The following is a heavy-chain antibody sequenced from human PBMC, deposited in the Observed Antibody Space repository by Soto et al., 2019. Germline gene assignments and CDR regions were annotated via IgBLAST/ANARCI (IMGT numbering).Heavy chain of an antibody. CDR3: ARGGYWNYVLVFDY. V-gene: IGHV1-69*01. CDR2: LIPIFGTA. D-gene: IGHD1-7*01. CDR1: GGTFSSYA. Sequence: QVQLVQSGAEVKKPGSSVKVSCKASGGTFSSYAISWVRQAPGQGLEWMGGLIPIFGTANYAQKFQGRDTITADEPTSTAYMELRSMRSEDTAVYYCARGGYWNYVLVFDYWGQGTLVTVSS. J-gene: IGHJ4*02.